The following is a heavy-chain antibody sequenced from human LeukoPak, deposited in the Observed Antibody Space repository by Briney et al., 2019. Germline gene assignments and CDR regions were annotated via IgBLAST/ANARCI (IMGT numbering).Heavy chain of an antibody. CDR3: ARDIAADAFDI. J-gene: IGHJ3*02. Sequence: GGSLTLSCAASVFTHNSYSMNWVRQSPGEAREWVSLITSSSNTIYYADSVKGRFTISRDNAKKSLYLQMNSLRAEDTAVYYCARDIAADAFDIWGQETMVTVSS. CDR2: ITSSSNTI. D-gene: IGHD6-13*01. V-gene: IGHV3-48*01. CDR1: VFTHNSYS.